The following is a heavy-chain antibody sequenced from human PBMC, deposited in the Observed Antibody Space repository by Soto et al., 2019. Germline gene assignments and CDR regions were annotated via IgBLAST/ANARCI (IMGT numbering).Heavy chain of an antibody. D-gene: IGHD1-1*01. J-gene: IGHJ4*02. CDR3: ARGRYGDY. V-gene: IGHV1-18*01. CDR2: ISAHNGNT. CDR1: GYAFTTYG. Sequence: QVHLVQSGAEVKKPGASVKVSCKGSGYAFTTYGITWVRQAPGQGLEWMGWISAHNGNTNYAQKLQGRVTVTRDTSTSTAYMELRSMRSDDTAVCYCARGRYGDYWGQGAQVTVSS.